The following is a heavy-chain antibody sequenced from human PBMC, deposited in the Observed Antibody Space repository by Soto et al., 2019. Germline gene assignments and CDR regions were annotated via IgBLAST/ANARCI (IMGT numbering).Heavy chain of an antibody. V-gene: IGHV3-21*04. Sequence: GGSLRLSCAASGFTFSSYSMNWVRQAPGKGLEWVSSISSSSSYIYYADSVKGRFTISRHNSKNTLYLQMNSLRAEDTAVYYCARGDGGGYYYYGMDVWGQGTTVTVSS. CDR2: ISSSSSYI. J-gene: IGHJ6*02. CDR1: GFTFSSYS. D-gene: IGHD2-21*01. CDR3: ARGDGGGYYYYGMDV.